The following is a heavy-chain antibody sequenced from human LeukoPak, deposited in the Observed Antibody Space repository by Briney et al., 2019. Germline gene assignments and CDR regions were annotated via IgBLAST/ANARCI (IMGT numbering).Heavy chain of an antibody. D-gene: IGHD3-10*02. CDR1: GGSFSGYY. CDR2: INHSGST. V-gene: IGHV4-34*01. CDR3: ARGGVRGSAFFDY. Sequence: SETLSLTCAVYGGSFSGYYWSWIRQPPGKGLEWIGEINHSGSTNYNPSLKSRVTISGDTSKNQFSLKLSSVTAADTAVYYCARGGVRGSAFFDYWGQGTLVTVSS. J-gene: IGHJ4*02.